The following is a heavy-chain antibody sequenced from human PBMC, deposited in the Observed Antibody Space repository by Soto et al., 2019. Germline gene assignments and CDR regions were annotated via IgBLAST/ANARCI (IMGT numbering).Heavy chain of an antibody. D-gene: IGHD4-4*01. V-gene: IGHV4-61*01. CDR2: IYYSGST. CDR1: GGSVSSGSYY. CDR3: ARGRDYSNYYYYYYYGMDV. Sequence: SETLSLTCTVSGGSVSSGSYYRSWIRQPPGKGLEWIGYIYYSGSTNYNPSLKSRVTISVDTSKNQFSLKLSSVTAADTAVYYCARGRDYSNYYYYYYYGMDVWGQGTTVTVSS. J-gene: IGHJ6*02.